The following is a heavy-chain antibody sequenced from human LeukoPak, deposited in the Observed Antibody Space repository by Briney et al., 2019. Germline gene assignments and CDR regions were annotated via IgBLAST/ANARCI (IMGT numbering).Heavy chain of an antibody. CDR2: IKSDESEK. D-gene: IGHD3-10*01. CDR1: GFSFTSYW. J-gene: IGHJ3*02. CDR3: ARTRGSGSRFDAFDM. V-gene: IGHV3-7*03. Sequence: PGGSLRLSCAASGFSFTSYWMTWVRQAPGKGLEWVANIKSDESEKYYVDSVKGRFTISRDNAKNSLYLQVNSLRAEDTAVYYCARTRGSGSRFDAFDMWGQGTVVTVSS.